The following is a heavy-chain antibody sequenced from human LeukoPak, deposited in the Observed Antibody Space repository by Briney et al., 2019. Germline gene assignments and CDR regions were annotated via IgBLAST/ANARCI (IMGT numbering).Heavy chain of an antibody. J-gene: IGHJ4*02. CDR2: IKQDGSER. CDR3: ARDYTPAYDFWSGYYSGRENFFDY. D-gene: IGHD3-3*01. CDR1: GFTFSSYW. Sequence: GGSLRLSCAVSGFTFSSYWMSWVRQAPGKGLEWVANIKQDGSERYYVDSVKGRFTISRDNAKNSLYLQMNSLRTEDTAVYYCARDYTPAYDFWSGYYSGRENFFDYWGQGTLVTVSS. V-gene: IGHV3-7*01.